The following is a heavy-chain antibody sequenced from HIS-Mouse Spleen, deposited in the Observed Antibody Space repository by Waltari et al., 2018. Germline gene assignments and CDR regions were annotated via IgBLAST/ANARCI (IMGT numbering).Heavy chain of an antibody. Sequence: QVTLRGSGPALVKPTQTLTLTCTFSGFSLSTSGMFVSWTRHPPGKALEWLARIDWDDDKYYSTSLKTRLTISKDTSKNQVVLTMTNMDPVDTATYYCARIAEGYSSGWYAFDYWGQGTLVTVSS. V-gene: IGHV2-70*15. J-gene: IGHJ4*02. D-gene: IGHD6-19*01. CDR1: GFSLSTSGMF. CDR2: IDWDDDK. CDR3: ARIAEGYSSGWYAFDY.